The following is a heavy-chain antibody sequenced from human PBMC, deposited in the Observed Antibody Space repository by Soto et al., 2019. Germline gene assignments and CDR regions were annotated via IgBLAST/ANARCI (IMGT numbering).Heavy chain of an antibody. CDR1: GYPFTSSD. V-gene: IGHV1-8*01. CDR3: AREFSDYAGY. D-gene: IGHD4-17*01. Sequence: QVQLVQSGAEVKNPGASVKVSCKASGYPFTSSDINWLRQAAGQGLEWIGWMNPNNGDTAYAQKFQGRVTMTRDTSINTAYMELTSLRSEDTAVYFCAREFSDYAGYWGQGTLVTVSS. J-gene: IGHJ4*02. CDR2: MNPNNGDT.